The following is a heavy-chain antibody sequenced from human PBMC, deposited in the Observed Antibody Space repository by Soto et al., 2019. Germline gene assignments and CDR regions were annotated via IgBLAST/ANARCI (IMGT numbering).Heavy chain of an antibody. CDR3: TSTIFGVVIPGGYYYGMDV. CDR1: GFTFGDYA. V-gene: IGHV3-49*03. Sequence: HPGGSLRLSCIASGFTFGDYAMSWFRQAPGKGLEWVGFFRSKVYGGTTEYAASVKGRFTISRDDSISIAYLQMNSLKTEDTAVYYCTSTIFGVVIPGGYYYGMDVWGQGTTVTVSS. D-gene: IGHD3-3*01. CDR2: FRSKVYGGTT. J-gene: IGHJ6*02.